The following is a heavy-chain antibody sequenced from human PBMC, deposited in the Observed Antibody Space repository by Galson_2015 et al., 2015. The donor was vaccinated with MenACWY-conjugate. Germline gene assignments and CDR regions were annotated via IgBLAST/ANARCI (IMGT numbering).Heavy chain of an antibody. V-gene: IGHV3-74*01. D-gene: IGHD2-2*01. CDR3: ATYCSSPSCYANGAY. Sequence: SLRLSCAAPGFTFSRYWMHWVRQSPGKGLVWVSRINSDGSAADYADSVKGRFTISRDNAKNTLYLQMNSLRAEDTAFYYCATYCSSPSCYANGAYWGQGTLVTVSS. CDR1: GFTFSRYW. CDR2: INSDGSAA. J-gene: IGHJ4*02.